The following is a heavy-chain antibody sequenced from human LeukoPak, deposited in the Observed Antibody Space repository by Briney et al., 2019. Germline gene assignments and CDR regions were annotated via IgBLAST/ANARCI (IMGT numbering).Heavy chain of an antibody. D-gene: IGHD2-2*01. CDR2: IIPIFGTA. J-gene: IGHJ4*02. CDR3: ARELDCSSTSCYSRYFDY. CDR1: GGTFSSYA. V-gene: IGHV1-69*13. Sequence: SVKASCKASGGTFSSYAISWVREAPGQGLEWMGGIIPIFGTANYARKFQGRVTITADESTSTAYMELSSLRSEDTGVYYCARELDCSSTSCYSRYFDYWGQGTLVTVSS.